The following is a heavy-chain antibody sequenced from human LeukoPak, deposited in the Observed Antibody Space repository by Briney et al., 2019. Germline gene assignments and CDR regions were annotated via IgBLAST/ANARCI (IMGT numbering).Heavy chain of an antibody. Sequence: GGGLRLSCAASGFTVSSNYMSWVRQAPGKGVEWVSVIYSGGSTYYADSVKGRFTISRNNTKSTLYLQMNRLRAEGTAVYYCASGYDSSGEQYDYWGQGTLVTVSS. CDR2: IYSGGST. J-gene: IGHJ4*02. CDR1: GFTVSSNY. D-gene: IGHD3-22*01. CDR3: ASGYDSSGEQYDY. V-gene: IGHV3-53*01.